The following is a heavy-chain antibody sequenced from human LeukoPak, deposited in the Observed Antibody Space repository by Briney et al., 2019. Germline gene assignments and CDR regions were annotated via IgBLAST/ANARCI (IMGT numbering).Heavy chain of an antibody. Sequence: SVKVSCKASGGTFSSYAISWVRQAPGQGLEWMGRIIPILGIANYAQKFQGRVTITADKSTSTAYMELSSLRSEDTAMYYCVRDLFACSGGSCYFDYWGQGTLVTVSS. J-gene: IGHJ4*02. D-gene: IGHD2-15*01. CDR3: VRDLFACSGGSCYFDY. CDR1: GGTFSSYA. CDR2: IIPILGIA. V-gene: IGHV1-69*04.